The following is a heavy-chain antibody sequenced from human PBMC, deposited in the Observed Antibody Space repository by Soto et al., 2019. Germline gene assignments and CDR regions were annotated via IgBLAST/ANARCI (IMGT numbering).Heavy chain of an antibody. D-gene: IGHD1-26*01. V-gene: IGHV1-18*01. CDR3: ARDGRYSGSYGGYYFDN. Sequence: QVQLVQSGAEVKKPGASVKVSCKASGYTFTSYGISWVRQAPGQGLEWMGWISANTGNTNFAQKLQCRVTMTTDTSTRTAYMKLRSLRSYDTAVYYCARDGRYSGSYGGYYFDNWGQGTLVTVSS. J-gene: IGHJ4*02. CDR1: GYTFTSYG. CDR2: ISANTGNT.